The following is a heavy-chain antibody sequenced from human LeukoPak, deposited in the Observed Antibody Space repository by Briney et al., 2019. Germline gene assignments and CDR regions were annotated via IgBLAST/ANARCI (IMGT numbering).Heavy chain of an antibody. D-gene: IGHD2-21*02. J-gene: IGHJ3*02. Sequence: GGSLRLSCAASGFTFRMDWMRWVRQAPGKGLEWGAMIKQDGSEKYYVDSVKGRFIISRDNAKNSLYLQMNSLRVEDTAVYYCASLDTAIPGGDIFGMWGQGTMVTVSS. CDR1: GFTFRMDW. V-gene: IGHV3-7*03. CDR3: ASLDTAIPGGDIFGM. CDR2: IKQDGSEK.